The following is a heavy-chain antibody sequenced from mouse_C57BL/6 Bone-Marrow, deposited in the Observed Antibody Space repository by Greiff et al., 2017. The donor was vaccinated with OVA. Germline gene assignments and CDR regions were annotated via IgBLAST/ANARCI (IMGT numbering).Heavy chain of an antibody. Sequence: VQLQQSGAGLVKPGASVKMSCKASGYTFPSYWITWVKQRPGQGLELIGAIYPGSGSTNYTEKIKSQATLTVDTSSSTAYLQLSSLTSEDTAVYYCARDQGKDVWGTGTTVTVSS. CDR3: ARDQGKDV. CDR1: GYTFPSYW. V-gene: IGHV1-55*01. J-gene: IGHJ1*03. D-gene: IGHD2-1*01. CDR2: IYPGSGST.